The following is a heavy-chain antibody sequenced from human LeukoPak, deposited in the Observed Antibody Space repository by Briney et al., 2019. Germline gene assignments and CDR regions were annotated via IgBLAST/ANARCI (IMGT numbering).Heavy chain of an antibody. CDR2: INEDGSQK. Sequence: QPGGSLRLSCATSGFIFRDYWMTWVRQAPGKGLEGVATINEDGSQKYYLDSVKGRFTISRDNPKNSLYLQMNSLRGEDTAVYYCPTFSTGRQWGQGTLVTVSS. J-gene: IGHJ1*01. D-gene: IGHD2/OR15-2a*01. CDR3: PTFSTGRQ. V-gene: IGHV3-7*01. CDR1: GFIFRDYW.